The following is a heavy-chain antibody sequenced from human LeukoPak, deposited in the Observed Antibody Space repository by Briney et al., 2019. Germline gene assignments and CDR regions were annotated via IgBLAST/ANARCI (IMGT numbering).Heavy chain of an antibody. D-gene: IGHD4-23*01. CDR3: AKGGITPDY. V-gene: IGHV3-33*06. CDR1: GFTFSVSG. Sequence: GGCLRLSCAACGFTFSVSGTHWVREAPGKGLEWGAIIWYDGSDKYYAECVKARFTISRDNSKNTLYLQMNSLRAEDTAVYYCAKGGITPDYWGQGTLVAVSA. J-gene: IGHJ4*02. CDR2: IWYDGSDK.